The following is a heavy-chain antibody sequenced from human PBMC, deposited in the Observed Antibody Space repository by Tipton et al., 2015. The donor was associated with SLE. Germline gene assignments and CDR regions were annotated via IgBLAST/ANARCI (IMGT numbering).Heavy chain of an antibody. CDR1: GGSISSSSYY. CDR3: ARGPTFDY. V-gene: IGHV4-39*07. Sequence: TLSLTCTVSGGSISSSSYYWGWIRQPPGKGLEWIGSIYHSGSTNYNPSLKSRVTISVDTSKNQFSLKLSSVTAADTAVYYCARGPTFDYWGQGTLVTVSS. CDR2: IYHSGST. J-gene: IGHJ4*02.